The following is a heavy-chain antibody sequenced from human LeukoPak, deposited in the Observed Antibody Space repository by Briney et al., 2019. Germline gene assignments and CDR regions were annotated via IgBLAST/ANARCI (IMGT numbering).Heavy chain of an antibody. Sequence: GGSLRLSCAASGFTFSSSDMSWVRQAPGSGLEGVSSIRHSDSNTYYADSVMGRFTISRDNSKNTLYLQMNSLRAEDTAVYYCARSWLVYYWYYGMDVWGQGTTVTVSS. V-gene: IGHV3-23*05. CDR3: ARSWLVYYWYYGMDV. CDR2: IRHSDSNT. CDR1: GFTFSSSD. D-gene: IGHD5/OR15-5a*01. J-gene: IGHJ6*02.